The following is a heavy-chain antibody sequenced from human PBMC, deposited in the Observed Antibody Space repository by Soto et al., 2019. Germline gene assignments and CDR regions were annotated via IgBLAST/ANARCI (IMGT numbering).Heavy chain of an antibody. CDR2: ISAYNGNT. CDR1: GYTFTSYG. V-gene: IGHV1-18*01. Sequence: QVQLVQSGAEVKKPGASVKVSCKASGYTFTSYGISWVRQAPGQGLEWMGWISAYNGNTNYAQKLQGRVTMTTDTSTSTAYMELRSLRSDDTSVYYCARTYYDILTGYYFDYWGQGTLVTVSS. CDR3: ARTYYDILTGYYFDY. J-gene: IGHJ4*02. D-gene: IGHD3-9*01.